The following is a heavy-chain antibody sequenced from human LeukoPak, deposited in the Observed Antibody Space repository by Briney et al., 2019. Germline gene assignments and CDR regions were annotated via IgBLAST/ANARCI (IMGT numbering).Heavy chain of an antibody. J-gene: IGHJ4*02. Sequence: PGGSLRLYCAASGFTFSNAWMSWVRQAPGKGLEWVGRIKSKTDGGTTDYAAPVKGRFTISRDDSKNTLYLEMYSLKTEDTAMYYCMYFWSGSSLVDYWGQGTLVTVSS. CDR2: IKSKTDGGTT. D-gene: IGHD3-3*01. CDR1: GFTFSNAW. V-gene: IGHV3-15*01. CDR3: MYFWSGSSLVDY.